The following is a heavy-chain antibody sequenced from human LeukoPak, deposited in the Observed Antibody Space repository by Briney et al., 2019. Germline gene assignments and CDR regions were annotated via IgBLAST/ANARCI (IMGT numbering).Heavy chain of an antibody. J-gene: IGHJ4*02. CDR2: ISYDGSNK. Sequence: GRSLRLSCAASGFTFSSYGMHWVRQAPGKGLEWVAVISYDGSNKYYADSVKGRFTISRDNSKNTLYLRMNSLRAEDTAVYYCAKYSTGTTFLARDPLDYWGQGTLVTVSS. D-gene: IGHD2-8*02. V-gene: IGHV3-30*18. CDR3: AKYSTGTTFLARDPLDY. CDR1: GFTFSSYG.